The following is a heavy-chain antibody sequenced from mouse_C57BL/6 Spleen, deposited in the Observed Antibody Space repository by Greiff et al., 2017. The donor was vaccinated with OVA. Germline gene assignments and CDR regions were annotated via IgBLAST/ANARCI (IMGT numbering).Heavy chain of an antibody. Sequence: VQLQQSGPVLVKPGASVKMSCKASGYTFTDYYMNWVKQSPGKSLEWIGVINPYNGGTSYNQKFKGKATLTVDKSSSTAYMELHSLTSEDSAVYYCARGITTVPYYFDYWGKGTTLTVSS. CDR1: GYTFTDYY. CDR2: INPYNGGT. J-gene: IGHJ2*01. CDR3: ARGITTVPYYFDY. D-gene: IGHD1-1*01. V-gene: IGHV1-19*01.